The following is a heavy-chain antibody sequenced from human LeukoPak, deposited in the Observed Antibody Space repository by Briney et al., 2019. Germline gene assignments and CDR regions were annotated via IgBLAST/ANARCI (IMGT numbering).Heavy chain of an antibody. Sequence: GGSLRLSCAASGFTFTDYYMSWIRQAPGKGLERVSYISNSSSTIYYADSVKGRFTISRDNAKNSLYLQMNSLRAEDTAVYYCARGVRRFLEWVSMDVWGKGTTVTVSS. CDR3: ARGVRRFLEWVSMDV. V-gene: IGHV3-11*04. CDR1: GFTFTDYY. D-gene: IGHD3-3*01. J-gene: IGHJ6*03. CDR2: ISNSSSTI.